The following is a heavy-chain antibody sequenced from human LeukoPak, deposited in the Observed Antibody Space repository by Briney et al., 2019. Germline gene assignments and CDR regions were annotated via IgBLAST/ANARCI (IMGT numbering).Heavy chain of an antibody. CDR1: GYTFTSYD. CDR2: MNPNSGTT. CDR3: ARGPDTAMVKGVAFDI. V-gene: IGHV1-8*01. D-gene: IGHD5-18*01. J-gene: IGHJ3*02. Sequence: ASVKVSCKASGYTFTSYDINWVRQATGQGLGWMGWMNPNSGTTGYAQKFQGRVTMTRNTSISTAYMELSSLISEDTAVYYCARGPDTAMVKGVAFDIWGQGTMVTVSS.